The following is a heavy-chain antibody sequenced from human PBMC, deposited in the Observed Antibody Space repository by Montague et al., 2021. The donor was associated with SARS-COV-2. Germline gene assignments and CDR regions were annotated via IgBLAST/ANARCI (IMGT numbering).Heavy chain of an antibody. CDR2: THQWGGT. CDR1: GDSINSEHW. CDR3: ARHPLGYCSSTSCHVG. V-gene: IGHV4-4*02. J-gene: IGHJ4*02. Sequence: SETLSLTCAVSGDSINSEHWWSWVRQPPGKGLEWIVETHQWGGTNYNPSLKSRVTISVDTSKNQFSLKLSSVTAADTAVYYCARHPLGYCSSTSCHVGWGQGTLVTVSS. D-gene: IGHD2-2*01.